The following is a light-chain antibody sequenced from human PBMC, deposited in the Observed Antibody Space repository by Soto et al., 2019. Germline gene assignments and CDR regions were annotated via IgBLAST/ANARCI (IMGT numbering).Light chain of an antibody. J-gene: IGLJ2*01. CDR1: SSDVGDFNY. CDR3: SLYTYSNPLI. V-gene: IGLV2-14*01. CDR2: DIN. Sequence: QSALTQPASVSGSPGQSITISCTGTSSDVGDFNYVSWYQQHPGRAPKLIIYDINNRPSGVSNRFSVSKSGNTASLTISGLQAEDEAEYFCSLYTYSNPLIFGGGTKLTVL.